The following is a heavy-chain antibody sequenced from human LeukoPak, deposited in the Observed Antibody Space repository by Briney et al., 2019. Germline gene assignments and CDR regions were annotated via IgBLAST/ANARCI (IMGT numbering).Heavy chain of an antibody. D-gene: IGHD1-14*01. CDR1: GYTFISYG. V-gene: IGHV1-18*01. CDR3: ARDRSSGGIYYYYYMDV. Sequence: ASAKVSCKASGYTFISYGISWVRQAPGQGLEWMGWISAYNGNTNYAQKLHGRVTMTTDTSTSTAYMELRSLRSDDTAVYYCARDRSSGGIYYYYYMDVWGKGTTVTVSS. CDR2: ISAYNGNT. J-gene: IGHJ6*03.